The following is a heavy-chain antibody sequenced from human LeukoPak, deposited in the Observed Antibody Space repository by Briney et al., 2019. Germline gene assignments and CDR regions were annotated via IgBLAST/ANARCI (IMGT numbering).Heavy chain of an antibody. J-gene: IGHJ4*02. CDR2: INHSGST. CDR3: ARGVNTAMVIYYFDY. Sequence: SETLSLTCAVYGVSFSGYYWSWIRQPPGKGLEWIGEINHSGSTNYNPSLKSRVTISVDTSKNQFSLKLSSVTAADTAVYYCARGVNTAMVIYYFDYWGQGTLVTVSS. CDR1: GVSFSGYY. V-gene: IGHV4-34*01. D-gene: IGHD5-18*01.